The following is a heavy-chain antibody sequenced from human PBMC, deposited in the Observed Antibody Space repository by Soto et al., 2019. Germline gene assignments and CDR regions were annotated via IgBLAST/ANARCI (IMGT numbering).Heavy chain of an antibody. V-gene: IGHV3-11*06. Sequence: GGSLRLSCAASGFTFSDYYMSWIRQAPGKGLEWVSYISSSSSYANYADSVKGRFTISRDNAKNSLYLQMNSLRAEDTAVYYCASDIYDYVWGSYEDDAFDIWGQGTMVTVSS. CDR3: ASDIYDYVWGSYEDDAFDI. J-gene: IGHJ3*02. CDR1: GFTFSDYY. D-gene: IGHD3-16*01. CDR2: ISSSSSYA.